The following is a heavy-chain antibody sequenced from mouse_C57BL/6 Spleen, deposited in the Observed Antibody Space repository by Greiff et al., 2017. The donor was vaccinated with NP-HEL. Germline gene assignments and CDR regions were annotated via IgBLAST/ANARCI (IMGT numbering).Heavy chain of an antibody. V-gene: IGHV1-26*01. J-gene: IGHJ2*01. CDR1: GYTFTDYY. D-gene: IGHD1-1*01. Sequence: VQLQQSGPELVKPGASVKISCKASGYTFTDYYMNWVKQSHGKSLEWIGDINPNNGGTSYNQKFKGKATLTVDKSSSTAYMELRSLTSEDSAVYYCAKGFSGSYYWGQGTTLTVSS. CDR3: AKGFSGSYY. CDR2: INPNNGGT.